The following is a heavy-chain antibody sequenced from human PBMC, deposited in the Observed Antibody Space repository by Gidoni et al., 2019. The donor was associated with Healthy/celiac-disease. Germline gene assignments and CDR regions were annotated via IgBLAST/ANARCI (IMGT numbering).Heavy chain of an antibody. V-gene: IGHV3-21*01. CDR2: ISSSSSYI. Sequence: EVQLVESGGGLVKPGGSLRLSCAAYGFTFSSYSMNWVRQAPGKGLEWVSSISSSSSYIYYADSVKGRFTISRDNAKNSLYLQMNSLRAEDTAVYYCARGGLFYFDYWGQGTLVTVSS. CDR1: GFTFSSYS. J-gene: IGHJ4*02. D-gene: IGHD3-16*01. CDR3: ARGGLFYFDY.